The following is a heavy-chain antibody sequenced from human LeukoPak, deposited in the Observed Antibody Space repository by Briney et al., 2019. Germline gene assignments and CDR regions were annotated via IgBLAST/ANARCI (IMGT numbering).Heavy chain of an antibody. CDR2: IYHSGST. Sequence: PSETLSLTCTVSGYSISSGYYWGWIRQPPGKGLEWIGSIYHSGSTYYNPSLKSRVTISVDTSKNQFSLKLSSVTAADTAVYYCARDRSSSSSNWFDPWGQGTLVTVSS. J-gene: IGHJ5*02. CDR3: ARDRSSSSSNWFDP. CDR1: GYSISSGYY. V-gene: IGHV4-38-2*02. D-gene: IGHD6-6*01.